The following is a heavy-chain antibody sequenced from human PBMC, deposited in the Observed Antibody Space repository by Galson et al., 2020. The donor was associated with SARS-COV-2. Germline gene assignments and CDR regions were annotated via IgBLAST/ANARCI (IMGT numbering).Heavy chain of an antibody. CDR2: IYSDGSNE. Sequence: GGSLRLSCAASGFTFNNYGMHWVRQAPGKGLEWVAIIYSDGSNEYYGDSVRGRFTISRDNFKNTVWLQMNSLTADDTAMYYCARDTAWYCDLWGRGTPVTVSA. V-gene: IGHV3-33*01. CDR1: GFTFNNYG. CDR3: ARDTAWYCDL. J-gene: IGHJ2*01.